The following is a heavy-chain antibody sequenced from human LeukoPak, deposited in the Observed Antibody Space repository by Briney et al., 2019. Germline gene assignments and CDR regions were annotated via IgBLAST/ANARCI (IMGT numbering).Heavy chain of an antibody. CDR3: ARDQGVRGVITDAFDI. J-gene: IGHJ3*02. V-gene: IGHV4-4*07. Sequence: SETLSLTCTVSGGSISSYYWSLIRQPAGKGLEWIGRIYTSGSTNYNPSLKSRVTMSVDTSKNQFSLRLSSVTAADTAVYYCARDQGVRGVITDAFDIWGQGTMVTVSS. CDR1: GGSISSYY. CDR2: IYTSGST. D-gene: IGHD3-10*01.